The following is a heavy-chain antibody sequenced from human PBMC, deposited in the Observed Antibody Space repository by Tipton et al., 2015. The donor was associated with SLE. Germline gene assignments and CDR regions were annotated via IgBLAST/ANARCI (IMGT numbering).Heavy chain of an antibody. D-gene: IGHD6-19*01. CDR1: GASISHHY. J-gene: IGHJ4*02. CDR2: MYDGGSP. CDR3: ARGTGWESAFDF. V-gene: IGHV4-59*11. Sequence: PGLVKPSETLSLICSVSGASISHHYWSWIRQPPGKGLEWIGYMYDGGSPKYNPSLKSRVIMSLDTSKNQFSLKLNSGTAADTAVCYCARGTGWESAFDFWGQGTLVTVSS.